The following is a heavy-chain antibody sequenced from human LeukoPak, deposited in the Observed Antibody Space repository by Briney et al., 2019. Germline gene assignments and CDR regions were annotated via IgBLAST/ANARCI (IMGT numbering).Heavy chain of an antibody. CDR1: GYTFTSYD. D-gene: IGHD1-7*01. Sequence: ASVKVSCKASGYTFTSYDFNWVRQATGQGLEWMGWMNPNSGNTGYAQKFQGRVTMTRNTSISTAYMELSSLRSEDTAVYYCARGKLELRTYYYYGMDVWGQGTTVTVSS. J-gene: IGHJ6*02. CDR2: MNPNSGNT. CDR3: ARGKLELRTYYYYGMDV. V-gene: IGHV1-8*01.